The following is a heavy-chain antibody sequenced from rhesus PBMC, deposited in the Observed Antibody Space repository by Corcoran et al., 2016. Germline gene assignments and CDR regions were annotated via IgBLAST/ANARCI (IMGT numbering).Heavy chain of an antibody. Sequence: VQLVESGGGLAKPGGSLRLSCAASGFTFSDYYMDWVRQAPGKGLEWVSRISNGGGSTWPADSVNGRFTISRENAKNTLYFQMNSLRAEDTAVYYCAREARRITIFGLVRNWYFDLWGPGTPITISS. CDR3: AREARRITIFGLVRNWYFDL. CDR1: GFTFSDYY. J-gene: IGHJ2*01. D-gene: IGHD3-3*01. V-gene: IGHV3-178*01. CDR2: ISNGGGST.